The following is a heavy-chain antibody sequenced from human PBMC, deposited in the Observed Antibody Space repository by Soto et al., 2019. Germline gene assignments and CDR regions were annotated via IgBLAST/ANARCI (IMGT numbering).Heavy chain of an antibody. D-gene: IGHD3-22*01. V-gene: IGHV3-30*18. J-gene: IGHJ4*02. CDR2: ISYDGSNK. CDR3: AKDRSPNYYDSSGFDY. Sequence: VGSLRLSCAASGFTFSSYGMHWVRQAPGKGLEWVAVISYDGSNKYYADSVKGRFTISRDNSKNTLYLQMNSLRAEDTAVYYCAKDRSPNYYDSSGFDYWGQRTLVTVSS. CDR1: GFTFSSYG.